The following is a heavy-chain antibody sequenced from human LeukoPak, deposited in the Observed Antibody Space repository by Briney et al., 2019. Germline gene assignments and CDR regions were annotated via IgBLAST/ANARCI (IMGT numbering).Heavy chain of an antibody. CDR2: ISSSSSYI. Sequence: GGSLRLSRAASGFTFSSYSMNWVRQAPGKGLEWVSSISSSSSYIYYADSVKGRFTISRDNAKNSLYLQMNSLRAEDTAVYYCARTTVTKDAFDIWGQGTMVTVSS. V-gene: IGHV3-21*01. CDR1: GFTFSSYS. J-gene: IGHJ3*02. CDR3: ARTTVTKDAFDI. D-gene: IGHD4-11*01.